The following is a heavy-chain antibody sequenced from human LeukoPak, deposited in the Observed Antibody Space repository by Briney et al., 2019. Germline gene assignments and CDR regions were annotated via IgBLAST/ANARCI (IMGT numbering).Heavy chain of an antibody. CDR1: GGSISSSSYY. Sequence: SETLSLTCTVSGGSISSSSYYWGWSRQPPGKGLEWIGSIYYSGSTYYNPSLKSRVTISVDTSKNQFSLKLSSVTAADTAVYYCTAGRSDYFDFWGQGTLVTVSS. V-gene: IGHV4-39*01. CDR3: TAGRSDYFDF. CDR2: IYYSGST. J-gene: IGHJ4*02. D-gene: IGHD6-25*01.